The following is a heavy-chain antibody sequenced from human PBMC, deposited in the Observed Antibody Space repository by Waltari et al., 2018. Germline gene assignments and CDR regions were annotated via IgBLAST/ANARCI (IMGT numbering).Heavy chain of an antibody. J-gene: IGHJ6*02. CDR3: AGSSNFGIYGLDV. V-gene: IGHV4-4*07. CDR1: GGSISSYY. CDR2: IYASGST. Sequence: QVQLQESGPGLVKPSETLSLICNVSGGSISSYYWNWIRQPAGKGLEWLGRIYASGSTSYNPSLESRISMSVDTSKNHFSLKLSSVTAADTGVYYCAGSSNFGIYGLDVWGQGTTVVVSS. D-gene: IGHD3-3*01.